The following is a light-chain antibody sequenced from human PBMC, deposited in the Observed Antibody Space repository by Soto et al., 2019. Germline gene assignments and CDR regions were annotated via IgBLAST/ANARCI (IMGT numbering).Light chain of an antibody. CDR3: QQYGSSLST. Sequence: EIVLTQSPCTLSLSPGERATLSCRASQSVSSRYLGWYQQKPGQAPRLLIYGASSRATGIPDRFSGSGSGTDFTLTISRLEPEDFAVHYCQQYGSSLSTFGQGTRLEIK. V-gene: IGKV3-20*01. J-gene: IGKJ5*01. CDR2: GAS. CDR1: QSVSSRY.